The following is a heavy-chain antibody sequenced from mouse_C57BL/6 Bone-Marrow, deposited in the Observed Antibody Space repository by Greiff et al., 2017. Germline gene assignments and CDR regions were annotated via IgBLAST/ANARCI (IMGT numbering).Heavy chain of an antibody. J-gene: IGHJ2*01. CDR3: ASIYYGNSYYFDY. V-gene: IGHV1-50*01. CDR1: GYTFTSYW. D-gene: IGHD2-1*01. CDR2: IDPSDSYT. Sequence: QVQLQQSGAELVKPGASVKLSCKASGYTFTSYWMQWVKQRPGQGLEWLGEIDPSDSYTNYNQKFKGKATLTVDTSSSTAYMQLSSLTSEDSAVYYCASIYYGNSYYFDYWGQGTTLTVSS.